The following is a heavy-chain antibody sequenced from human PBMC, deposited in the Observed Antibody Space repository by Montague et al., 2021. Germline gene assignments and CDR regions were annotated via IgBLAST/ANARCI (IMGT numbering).Heavy chain of an antibody. J-gene: IGHJ1*01. V-gene: IGHV3-48*02. Sequence: SLRLSCAASGFTFRTYGMNCVRQAPGKGLEWVSYITGSSSSIYYADSVRGRFTISRDNPKNSLYLQMNSLRDEDTAVYYCARDSYSSGWYSAEYFQHWGQGTLVTVSS. CDR3: ARDSYSSGWYSAEYFQH. D-gene: IGHD6-19*01. CDR1: GFTFRTYG. CDR2: ITGSSSSI.